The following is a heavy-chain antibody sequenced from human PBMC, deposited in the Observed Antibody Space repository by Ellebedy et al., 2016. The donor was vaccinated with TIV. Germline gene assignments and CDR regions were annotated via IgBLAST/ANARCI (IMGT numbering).Heavy chain of an antibody. CDR2: IIPIFGTA. V-gene: IGHV1-69*13. D-gene: IGHD6-19*01. J-gene: IGHJ6*02. CDR3: ASTPSGWYWEYYYYGMDV. CDR1: GGTFSSYA. Sequence: SVKVSCXASGGTFSSYAISWVRQAPGQGLEWMGGIIPIFGTANYAQKFQGRVTITADESTSTAYMELSSLRSEDTAVYYCASTPSGWYWEYYYYGMDVWGQGTTVTVSS.